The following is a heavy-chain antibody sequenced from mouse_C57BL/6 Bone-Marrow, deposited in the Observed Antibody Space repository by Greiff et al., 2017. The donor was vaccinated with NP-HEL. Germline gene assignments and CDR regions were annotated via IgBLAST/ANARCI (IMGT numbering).Heavy chain of an antibody. CDR3: ARQVTTVVDPYYFDY. Sequence: QVQLQQSGPELVKPGASVKISCKASGYAFSSSWMNWVKQRPGKGLEWIGRIYPGDGDTNYIGKFKGKATLTADKSSRTAYMQLSSLASENSAVYFSARQVTTVVDPYYFDYWGQGTTLTVSS. CDR1: GYAFSSSW. CDR2: IYPGDGDT. J-gene: IGHJ2*01. V-gene: IGHV1-82*01. D-gene: IGHD1-1*01.